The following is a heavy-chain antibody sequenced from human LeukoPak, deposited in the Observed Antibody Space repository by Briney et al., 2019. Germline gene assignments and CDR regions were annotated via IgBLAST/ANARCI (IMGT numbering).Heavy chain of an antibody. J-gene: IGHJ5*02. CDR1: GGSFSGYY. V-gene: IGHV4-59*01. CDR2: VYYSGST. Sequence: PSETLSLTCAVYGGSFSGYYWSWIRQPPGKGLEWIGYVYYSGSTNYNPSLKSRVTISVDTSKNQFSLKLSSVTAADTAVYYCARSGGYWFDPWGQGTLVTVSS. CDR3: ARSGGYWFDP. D-gene: IGHD1-26*01.